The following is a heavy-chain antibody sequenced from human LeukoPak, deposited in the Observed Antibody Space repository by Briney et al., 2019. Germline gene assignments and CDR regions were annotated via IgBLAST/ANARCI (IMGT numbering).Heavy chain of an antibody. CDR3: ARGNRGSRFFDL. CDR2: VESDGSST. D-gene: IGHD2-15*01. V-gene: IGHV3-74*01. Sequence: GGSLRLSCAASGFTFDDHGMSWVRQAPGKGLVWVSRVESDGSSTTQADSVKGRFIISRDNANNTLYLQMNSLRDDDTAVYYCARGNRGSRFFDLWGRGTLVTVSS. J-gene: IGHJ2*01. CDR1: GFTFDDHG.